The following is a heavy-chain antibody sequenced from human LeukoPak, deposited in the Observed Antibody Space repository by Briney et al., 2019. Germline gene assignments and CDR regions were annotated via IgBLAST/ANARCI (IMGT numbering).Heavy chain of an antibody. CDR3: ALGVLRYFGSWREFDP. CDR2: IIPIFGTA. V-gene: IGHV1-69*01. Sequence: ASVKVSCKASGGTFSSYAISWVRQAPGQGLEWMGGIIPIFGTANYAQKFQGRVTITADESTSTAYMELISLRSEDTAVYYCALGVLRYFGSWREFDPWGQGTLVTVSS. J-gene: IGHJ5*02. D-gene: IGHD3-9*01. CDR1: GGTFSSYA.